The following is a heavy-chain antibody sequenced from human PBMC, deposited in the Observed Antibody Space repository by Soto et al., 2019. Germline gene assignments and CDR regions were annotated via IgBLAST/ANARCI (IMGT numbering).Heavy chain of an antibody. V-gene: IGHV3-30*18. CDR3: AKGESYYYDSRGYLRYYYGMDV. Sequence: QVQLVESGGGVVQPGRSLRLSCAASGFTFSSYGMHWVRQAPGKGLEWVAVISYDGSNKYYADSVKGRFTISRDNSKNPLYLQMNSLRAEDTAVYYCAKGESYYYDSRGYLRYYYGMDVW. CDR2: ISYDGSNK. D-gene: IGHD3-22*01. CDR1: GFTFSSYG. J-gene: IGHJ6*01.